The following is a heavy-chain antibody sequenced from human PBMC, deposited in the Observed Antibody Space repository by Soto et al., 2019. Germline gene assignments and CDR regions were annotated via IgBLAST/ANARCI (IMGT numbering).Heavy chain of an antibody. D-gene: IGHD2-15*01. CDR3: AGEISATACLCVP. J-gene: IGHJ5*02. Sequence: QVQLVQSGAEVKKPGASVKVSCKASGYTFTSYGISWVRQAPGQGLEWMGWISFYTGNTNYAQKLQGRVHMTTDTNTSTAYMELWRLRSGDTAVYCGAGEISATACLCVPWGQGTLVTVSS. CDR2: ISFYTGNT. V-gene: IGHV1-18*01. CDR1: GYTFTSYG.